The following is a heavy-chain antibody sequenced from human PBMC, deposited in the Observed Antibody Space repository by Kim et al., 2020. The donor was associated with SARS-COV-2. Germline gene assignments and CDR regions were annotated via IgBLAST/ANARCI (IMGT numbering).Heavy chain of an antibody. V-gene: IGHV4-59*13. D-gene: IGHD3-10*01. CDR3: ARERRLMVRGVTNWFDP. J-gene: IGHJ5*02. CDR2: IYYSGST. Sequence: SETLSLTCTVSGGSISSYYWSWIRQPPGKGLEWIGYIYYSGSTNYNPSLKSRVTISVDTSKNQFSLKLSSVTDADTAVYYCARERRLMVRGVTNWFDPWGQGTLVTVSS. CDR1: GGSISSYY.